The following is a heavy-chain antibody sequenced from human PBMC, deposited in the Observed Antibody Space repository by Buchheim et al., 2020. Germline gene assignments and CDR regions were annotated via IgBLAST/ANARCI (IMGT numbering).Heavy chain of an antibody. J-gene: IGHJ4*02. CDR2: INWRGDDR. CDR3: ARVVVGGTWDH. Sequence: EVHLVESGGGVVRPGGSLRLPCAASGFTFDDYGMTWVRQVPGKGLEWVSGINWRGDDRGYADSVKGRFTISSDNAKNSLYLQMDSLRAEDTALYYCARVVVGGTWDHWGQGT. D-gene: IGHD1-26*01. CDR1: GFTFDDYG. V-gene: IGHV3-20*04.